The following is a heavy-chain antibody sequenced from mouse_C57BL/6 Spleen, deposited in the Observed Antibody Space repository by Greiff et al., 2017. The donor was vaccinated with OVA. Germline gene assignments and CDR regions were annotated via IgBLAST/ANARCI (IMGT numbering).Heavy chain of an antibody. CDR2: IHPNSGST. D-gene: IGHD1-1*01. V-gene: IGHV1-64*01. J-gene: IGHJ3*01. CDR3: ASPTTVVGDWFAY. CDR1: GYTFTSYW. Sequence: VQLQQPGAELVKPGASVKLSCKASGYTFTSYWMHWVKQRPGQGLEWIGMIHPNSGSTNYNEKFKSKATLTVDKSSSTAYMQLSSLTSEDSAVSYGASPTTVVGDWFAYWGQGTLVTVSA.